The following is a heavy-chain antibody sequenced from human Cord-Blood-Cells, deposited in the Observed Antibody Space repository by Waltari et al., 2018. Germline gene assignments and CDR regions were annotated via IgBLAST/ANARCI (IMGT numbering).Heavy chain of an antibody. J-gene: IGHJ4*02. D-gene: IGHD6-13*01. Sequence: QLQLQESGPGLVKPSETLSLTCTVSGGSISSSSYYWGWIRQPPGKGLGWIGSIYYSGSTCYTPSLKRRFNLSVDTSKTQFSLELSSVTAADTAVYYCAESTGAAAGTYWGLGTLVTVSS. CDR3: AESTGAAAGTY. CDR2: IYYSGST. V-gene: IGHV4-39*07. CDR1: GGSISSSSYY.